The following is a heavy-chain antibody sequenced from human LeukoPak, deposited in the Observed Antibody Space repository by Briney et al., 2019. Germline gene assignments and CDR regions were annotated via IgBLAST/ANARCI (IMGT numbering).Heavy chain of an antibody. Sequence: GGSLRLSCAASGFTFSTYGIHWVRQAPGKGLEWVAFIRYDGNNKYYADSVKGRFAISRDNSKNTLFLQMNSLRTEDTAVYYCATARGSYYYYYGMDVWGQGTTVTVSS. D-gene: IGHD3-10*01. CDR2: IRYDGNNK. CDR1: GFTFSTYG. CDR3: ATARGSYYYYYGMDV. V-gene: IGHV3-30*02. J-gene: IGHJ6*02.